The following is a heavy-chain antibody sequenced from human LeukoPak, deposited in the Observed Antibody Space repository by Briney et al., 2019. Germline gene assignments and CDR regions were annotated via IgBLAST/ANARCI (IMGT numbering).Heavy chain of an antibody. CDR2: IYYSGST. V-gene: IGHV4-39*07. CDR1: GGSISSSSYY. D-gene: IGHD6-13*01. CDR3: ARGGYSNRWTDAFDI. J-gene: IGHJ3*02. Sequence: SETLSLTRTVSGGSISSSSYYWGWIRQPPGKGLEWIGSIYYSGSTYYNPSLKSRVTISVDTSKNQFSLKMSSVTAADTAVYYCARGGYSNRWTDAFDIWGQGTMVTVSS.